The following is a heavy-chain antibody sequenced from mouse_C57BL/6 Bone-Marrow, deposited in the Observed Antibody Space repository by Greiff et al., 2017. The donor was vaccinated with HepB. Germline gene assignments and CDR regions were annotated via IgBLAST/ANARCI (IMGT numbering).Heavy chain of an antibody. V-gene: IGHV1-55*01. Sequence: QVHVKQPGAELVKPGASVKMSCKASGYTFTSYWITWVKQRPGQGLEWIGDIYPGSGSTNYNEKFKSKATLTVDTSSSTAYMQLSSLTSEDSAVYYCARWGWLPYYFDYWGQGTTLTVSS. CDR3: ARWGWLPYYFDY. J-gene: IGHJ2*01. D-gene: IGHD2-3*01. CDR2: IYPGSGST. CDR1: GYTFTSYW.